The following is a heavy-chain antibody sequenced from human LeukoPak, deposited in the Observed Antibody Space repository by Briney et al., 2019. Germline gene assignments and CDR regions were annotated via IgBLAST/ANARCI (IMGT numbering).Heavy chain of an antibody. J-gene: IGHJ2*01. CDR3: ARVPRITMIVPSTDWYFDL. CDR2: IYYSGST. V-gene: IGHV4-59*01. CDR1: GGSISSYY. Sequence: PSETLSLTCTVSGGSISSYYWSWIRQPPGKGLEWIGYIYYSGSTNYNPSLKSRVTISVDTSKNQFSLKLSSVTAADTAVYYCARVPRITMIVPSTDWYFDLWGRGTLVTVSS. D-gene: IGHD3-22*01.